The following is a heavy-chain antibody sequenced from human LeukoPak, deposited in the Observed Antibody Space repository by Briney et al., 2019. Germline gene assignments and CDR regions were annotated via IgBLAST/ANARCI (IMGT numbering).Heavy chain of an antibody. CDR1: GFTFISYW. V-gene: IGHV3-74*01. D-gene: IGHD2-2*01. CDR2: INSDGSST. CDR3: ARGLGYCSSTSCSHWFDP. J-gene: IGHJ5*02. Sequence: GSLRLSCAASGFTFISYWMHWVRQAPGKGLVWVSRINSDGSSTSYADSVKGRFTISRDNAKNTLYLQMNSLRAEDTAVYYCARGLGYCSSTSCSHWFDPWGQGTLVTVSS.